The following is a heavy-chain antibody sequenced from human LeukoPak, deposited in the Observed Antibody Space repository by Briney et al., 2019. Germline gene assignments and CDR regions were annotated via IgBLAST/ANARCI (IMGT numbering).Heavy chain of an antibody. D-gene: IGHD1-1*01. CDR1: GGTFSSYA. Sequence: ASVKVSCKASGGTFSSYAISWVRQAPGQGLEWMGGIIPIFGTANYAQKFQSRVTITTDESTSTAYMELSSLRSEDTAVYYCARDRETTRTAYYFDYWGQGTLVTVSS. V-gene: IGHV1-69*05. CDR2: IIPIFGTA. J-gene: IGHJ4*02. CDR3: ARDRETTRTAYYFDY.